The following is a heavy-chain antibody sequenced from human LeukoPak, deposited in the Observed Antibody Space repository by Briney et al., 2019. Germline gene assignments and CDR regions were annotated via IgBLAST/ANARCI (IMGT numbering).Heavy chain of an antibody. CDR1: GFTFSNYA. J-gene: IGHJ5*02. Sequence: GGSLRLSCAASGFTFSNYAMSWVGQAPGKGLEWVSTISGSGGTTYYADFVKGRFTISRDNSKNTLYLQMNSLTAEDTAVYHCAKDPPSDPWGQGTLVTVSS. CDR2: ISGSGGTT. V-gene: IGHV3-23*01. CDR3: AKDPPSDP.